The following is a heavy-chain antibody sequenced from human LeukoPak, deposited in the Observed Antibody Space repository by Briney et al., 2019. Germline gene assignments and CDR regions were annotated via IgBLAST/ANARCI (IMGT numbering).Heavy chain of an antibody. D-gene: IGHD6-6*01. Sequence: ASVKVSCKASGYTFTGYYMHWVRQAPGQGLEWMGWINPNSGGTNYAQKFQGRVTMTRDTSISTAYIELSRLRSDDTAVYYCARDMSGGSSSNDYWGQGTLVTVSS. CDR1: GYTFTGYY. CDR2: INPNSGGT. CDR3: ARDMSGGSSSNDY. V-gene: IGHV1-2*02. J-gene: IGHJ4*02.